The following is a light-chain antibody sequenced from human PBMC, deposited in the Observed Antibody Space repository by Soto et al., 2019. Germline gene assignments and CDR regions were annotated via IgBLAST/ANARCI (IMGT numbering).Light chain of an antibody. Sequence: QSVLTQPASVSGSPGQSITVSCTGTSSDVGNYNYVSWYQQHPGKAPKVMIYEVSKRPAGVSNRFSGSKSGNTASLTISGLQTEDEADYYCSSYTSSRTVIFGGGTKLTVL. V-gene: IGLV2-14*01. CDR1: SSDVGNYNY. J-gene: IGLJ2*01. CDR3: SSYTSSRTVI. CDR2: EVS.